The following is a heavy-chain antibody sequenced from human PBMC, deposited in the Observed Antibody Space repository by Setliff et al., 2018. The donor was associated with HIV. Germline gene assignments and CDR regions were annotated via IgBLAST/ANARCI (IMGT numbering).Heavy chain of an antibody. J-gene: IGHJ4*02. CDR1: GGSISSRY. CDR2: LYYSGST. D-gene: IGHD6-6*01. CDR3: ARTDHTSSSDF. Sequence: PSETLSLTCTVSGGSISSRYWSWIRLPPGKGLEWIGTLYYSGSTYYSPSLKSRVTISVDTSKNQFSLKLTSVTAADTAVYFCARTDHTSSSDFWGQGTLVTVSS. V-gene: IGHV4-59*11.